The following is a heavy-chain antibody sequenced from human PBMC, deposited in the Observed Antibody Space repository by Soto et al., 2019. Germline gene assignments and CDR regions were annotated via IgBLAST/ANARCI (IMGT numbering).Heavy chain of an antibody. J-gene: IGHJ5*02. CDR2: ISANNGNT. CDR3: ARAYSPGLFDP. CDR1: GYTFTSYG. V-gene: IGHV1-18*01. D-gene: IGHD2-15*01. Sequence: QVQLGQSGAEVKKPGASVKVSCKASGYTFTSYGISWVRQAPGQGLEWMGWISANNGNTKYAQNFQGRVTMTTDTSTSTAYMELRSLRSDDTAVYYCARAYSPGLFDPWGQGTLVTVSS.